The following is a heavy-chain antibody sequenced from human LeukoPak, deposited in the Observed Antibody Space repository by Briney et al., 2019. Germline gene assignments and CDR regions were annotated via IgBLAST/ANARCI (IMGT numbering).Heavy chain of an antibody. CDR3: ARQIVGATCFDY. Sequence: SETLSLTCTVSGGSISSSSYSWGWIRQPPGKGLEWIGSIYYSGSTYDNPSLKSRVTISVDTSKNQFSLKLSSVTAADTAVYYCARQIVGATCFDYWGQGTLVTVSS. V-gene: IGHV4-39*01. J-gene: IGHJ4*02. CDR1: GGSISSSSYS. D-gene: IGHD1-26*01. CDR2: IYYSGST.